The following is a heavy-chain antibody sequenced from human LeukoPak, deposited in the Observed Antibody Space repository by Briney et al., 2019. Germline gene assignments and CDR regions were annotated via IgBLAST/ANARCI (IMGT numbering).Heavy chain of an antibody. D-gene: IGHD3-22*01. V-gene: IGHV3-15*01. J-gene: IGHJ4*02. CDR3: TTDWYYYDSSGYYPIF. CDR2: IKSTADGGTA. Sequence: SGGSLRLFCAASGFPFSDVWMSWARQAPGKGRECVGRIKSTADGGTADYAAPLKARFTFSRHDSKIKLYLQMNSMKTEDTAVYYCTTDWYYYDSSGYYPIFWGQGTLVTVSS. CDR1: GFPFSDVW.